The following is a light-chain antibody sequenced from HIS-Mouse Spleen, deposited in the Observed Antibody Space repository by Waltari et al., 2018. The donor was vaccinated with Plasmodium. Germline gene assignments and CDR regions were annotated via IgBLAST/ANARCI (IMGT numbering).Light chain of an antibody. J-gene: IGLJ3*02. Sequence: QSALTQPASVSGSPGPSITISCTGTSSDVGSYNLVSWYQQHPGKAPKLMIYEGSKWPSGVSNRFSGSKSGNTASLTISGLQAEDEADYYCCSYAGSSTFVFGGGTKLTVL. CDR3: CSYAGSSTFV. CDR2: EGS. CDR1: SSDVGSYNL. V-gene: IGLV2-23*03.